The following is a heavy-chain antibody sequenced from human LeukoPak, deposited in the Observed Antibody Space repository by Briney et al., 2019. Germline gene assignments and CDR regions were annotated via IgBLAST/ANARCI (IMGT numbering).Heavy chain of an antibody. V-gene: IGHV1-2*06. D-gene: IGHD3-3*01. CDR3: ARPIRFLEANYYYYYGMDV. CDR1: GYTFTVYY. J-gene: IGHJ6*02. CDR2: INPNSGDT. Sequence: ASVNVSCKASGYTFTVYYMHWVRPAPGQGLEWMGRINPNSGDTDSAQKFQGRVTMTRDTSISTAYMELSSLRSDDTAVYYCARPIRFLEANYYYYYGMDVWGQGTTVTVSS.